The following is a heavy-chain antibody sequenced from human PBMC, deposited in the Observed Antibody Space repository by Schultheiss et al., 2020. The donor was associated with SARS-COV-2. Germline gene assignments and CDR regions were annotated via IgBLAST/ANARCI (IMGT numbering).Heavy chain of an antibody. CDR1: GFTFSSYE. CDR3: ARRFGSAGSCLDY. CDR2: ISGSGGST. V-gene: IGHV3-23*01. J-gene: IGHJ4*02. D-gene: IGHD2-15*01. Sequence: GESLKISCAASGFTFSSYEMNWVRQAPGKGLEWVSAISGSGGSTYYADSVKGRFTISSDNSKNTLYLQMDSLRAEDTAVYYCARRFGSAGSCLDYWGQGTLVTVSS.